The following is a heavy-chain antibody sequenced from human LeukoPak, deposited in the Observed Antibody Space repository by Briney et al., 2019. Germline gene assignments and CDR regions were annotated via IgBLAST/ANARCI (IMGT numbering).Heavy chain of an antibody. V-gene: IGHV4-59*08. CDR1: GASINGYY. CDR2: IFHSGST. CDR3: GRSTGWPGVDF. J-gene: IGHJ4*02. Sequence: PSETLSLTCTVSGASINGYYWTWIRQPPGKGLEWIGNIFHSGSTNYNPSLKSRVTISLETSKNQFSLKLRSVTAADTAVYYCGRSTGWPGVDFWGQGTLVTVSP. D-gene: IGHD6-19*01.